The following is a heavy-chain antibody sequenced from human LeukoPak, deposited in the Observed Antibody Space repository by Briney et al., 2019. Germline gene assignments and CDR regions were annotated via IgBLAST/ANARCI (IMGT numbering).Heavy chain of an antibody. CDR1: GGSLSDYY. D-gene: IGHD5-24*01. V-gene: IGHV4-34*01. CDR3: ARGRDAYKGGNY. Sequence: PSETLSLTCAVFGGSLSDYYWSWIRQPPGKGLEWIGEIHPSGNTNYNLSLKSRVTISLDTSKNQFSLKLSSVTAADTAVYYCARGRDAYKGGNYWGQGTLVTVSS. CDR2: IHPSGNT. J-gene: IGHJ4*02.